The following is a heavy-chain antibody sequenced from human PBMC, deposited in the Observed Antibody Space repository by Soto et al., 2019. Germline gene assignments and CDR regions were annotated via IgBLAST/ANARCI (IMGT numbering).Heavy chain of an antibody. CDR2: IYYTGAT. CDR1: GESIISIYH. V-gene: IGHV4-38-2*01. Sequence: PSETLSLTCAVSGESIISIYHWAWIRQPPGRGLEWTGSIYYTGATYYTPSLTSRLTISVDTSKSQFSLQLTSVTAADTAVYYCATNRHYYDSSDKKVVYFPHWGQGTLVTVSS. CDR3: ATNRHYYDSSDKKVVYFPH. D-gene: IGHD3-22*01. J-gene: IGHJ1*01.